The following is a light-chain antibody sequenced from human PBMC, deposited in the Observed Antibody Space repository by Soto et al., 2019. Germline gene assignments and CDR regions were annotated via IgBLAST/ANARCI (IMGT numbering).Light chain of an antibody. CDR1: QSISSW. CDR2: DAS. CDR3: QQYNSYSKT. Sequence: DIPMTQSPSTLSASVGDRVTITCRASQSISSWLAWYQQKPGKAPKLLIYDASSLESGVPSRFSGSGSGTEFTLTISSLQTDDFATYYCQQYNSYSKTFGQGTKVDIK. V-gene: IGKV1-5*01. J-gene: IGKJ1*01.